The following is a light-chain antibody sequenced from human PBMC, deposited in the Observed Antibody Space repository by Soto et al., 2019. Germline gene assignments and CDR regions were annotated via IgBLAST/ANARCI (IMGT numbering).Light chain of an antibody. V-gene: IGKV3-20*01. J-gene: IGKJ2*01. CDR3: HQYGSSPMYT. Sequence: EIVLTQSPGTRSLSPGERATLSCRASQRVSSRYLAWYQQKPGQAPRLLIYGASSRATGIPDSFSVSGSGTDVTITISRLEPEDCAFYYCHQYGSSPMYTFGQGTKLEIK. CDR2: GAS. CDR1: QRVSSRY.